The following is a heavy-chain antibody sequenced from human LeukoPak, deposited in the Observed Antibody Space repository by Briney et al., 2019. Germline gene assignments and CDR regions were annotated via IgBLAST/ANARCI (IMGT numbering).Heavy chain of an antibody. CDR1: GFTFSSYG. Sequence: PGGSLRLSCAASGFTFSSYGMHWVRQAPGKGLEWVSAISGSGGSTYYADSVKGRFTISRDNSKNTLYLQMNSLRAEDTAVYYCAKVGLKMASSYYFDYWGQGTLVTVST. CDR2: ISGSGGST. D-gene: IGHD5-24*01. J-gene: IGHJ4*02. CDR3: AKVGLKMASSYYFDY. V-gene: IGHV3-23*01.